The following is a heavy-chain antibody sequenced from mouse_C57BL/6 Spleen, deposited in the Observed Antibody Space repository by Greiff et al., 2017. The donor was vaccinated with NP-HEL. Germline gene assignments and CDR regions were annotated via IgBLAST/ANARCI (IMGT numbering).Heavy chain of an antibody. CDR3: ARSSTAVAPYFDY. Sequence: QVQLKQSGPELVKPGASVKISCKASGYAFSSSWMNWVKQRPGKGLEWIGRIYPGDGDTNYNGKFKGKATLTADKSSSTAYMQLSSLTSEDSAVYFCARSSTAVAPYFDYWGQGTTLTVSS. D-gene: IGHD1-1*01. V-gene: IGHV1-82*01. CDR2: IYPGDGDT. CDR1: GYAFSSSW. J-gene: IGHJ2*01.